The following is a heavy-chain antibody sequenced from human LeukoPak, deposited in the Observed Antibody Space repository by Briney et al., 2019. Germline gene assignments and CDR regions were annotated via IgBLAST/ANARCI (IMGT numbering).Heavy chain of an antibody. J-gene: IGHJ5*02. CDR3: TKDSNRDYVGAFDP. Sequence: PGGSLRLSCAASGFSFSSFAMTWVRQAPGKGLEWVSSITGGHYPTYNTDSVKGRFTISRDNSKNTLYLQMNSLRADDTAVYYCTKDSNRDYVGAFDPWRQGTLVTVSP. V-gene: IGHV3-23*01. CDR1: GFSFSSFA. D-gene: IGHD4-17*01. CDR2: ITGGHYPT.